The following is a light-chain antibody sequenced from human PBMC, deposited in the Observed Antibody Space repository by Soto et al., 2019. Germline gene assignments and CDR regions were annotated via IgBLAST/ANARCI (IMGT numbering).Light chain of an antibody. J-gene: IGLJ1*01. Sequence: QSVLTQPRSVSGSPGQSVTISCTGTSSDIGCYTYVSWYQQHPGKAPKVIIYDVSERPSGVPDRFSGSKSGNTASLTISGLQPEDEADYYCCSFAGPQSFEVFGEGTKATVL. CDR3: CSFAGPQSFEV. CDR1: SSDIGCYTY. CDR2: DVS. V-gene: IGLV2-11*01.